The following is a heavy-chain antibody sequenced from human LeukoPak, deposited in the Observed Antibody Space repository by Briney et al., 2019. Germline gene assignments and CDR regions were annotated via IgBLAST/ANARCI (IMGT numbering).Heavy chain of an antibody. CDR2: ISDQGGST. Sequence: GGSLRLSCATSGFTFDIYAMHWVRQAPGKGLEYVSGISDQGGSTYYANSVKGRFTISRDNYKNTLYLQMGSLRAEDTAVYYSARVDSTCWDDEFDYWGQGTLVTVSS. CDR3: ARVDSTCWDDEFDY. D-gene: IGHD6-19*01. CDR1: GFTFDIYA. V-gene: IGHV3-64*01. J-gene: IGHJ4*02.